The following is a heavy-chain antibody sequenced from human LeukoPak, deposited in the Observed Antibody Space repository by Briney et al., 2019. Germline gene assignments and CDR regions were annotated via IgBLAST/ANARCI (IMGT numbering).Heavy chain of an antibody. Sequence: GASVKVSCKASGYTFTSYGISWVRQAPGQGLEWMGWISAYNGNTNYAQKLQGRVTMTTDTSTSTAYMELRSLRSDDTAVYYCAXXXXXXXXSCYLPYYGMDVWGQGTTVTVSS. V-gene: IGHV1-18*01. CDR1: GYTFTSYG. CDR2: ISAYNGNT. J-gene: IGHJ6*02. CDR3: AXXXXXXXXSCYLPYYGMDV. D-gene: IGHD2-15*01.